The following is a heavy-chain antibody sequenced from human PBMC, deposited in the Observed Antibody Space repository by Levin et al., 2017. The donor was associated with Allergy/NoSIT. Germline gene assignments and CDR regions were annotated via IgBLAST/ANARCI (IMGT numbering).Heavy chain of an antibody. Sequence: KASETLSLTCTVSGGSISSYYWSWIRQPPGKGLEWIGYIYYSGSTNYNPSLKSRVTISVDTSKNQFSLKLSSVTAADTAVYYCARGATVTPHYYYYYGMDVWGQGTTVTVSS. J-gene: IGHJ6*02. CDR1: GGSISSYY. CDR3: ARGATVTPHYYYYYGMDV. V-gene: IGHV4-59*01. CDR2: IYYSGST. D-gene: IGHD4-17*01.